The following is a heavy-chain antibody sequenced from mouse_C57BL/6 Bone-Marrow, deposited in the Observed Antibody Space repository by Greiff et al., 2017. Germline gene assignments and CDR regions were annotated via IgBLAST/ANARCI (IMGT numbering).Heavy chain of an antibody. J-gene: IGHJ3*01. Sequence: QVQLQQPGAELVKPGASVKLSCTASGYTFTSYWMHWVKQRPGRGLVWIGRIDPNSGGTKSNEKFESKATLTVDKPYSTAYVQLSSLTAEDSAVYYCARLCSGLLYADWGEGTLVTVSA. V-gene: IGHV1-72*01. CDR3: ARLCSGLLYAD. D-gene: IGHD2-12*01. CDR1: GYTFTSYW. CDR2: IDPNSGGT.